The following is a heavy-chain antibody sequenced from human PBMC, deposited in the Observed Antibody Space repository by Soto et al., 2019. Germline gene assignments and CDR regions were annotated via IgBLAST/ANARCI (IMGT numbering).Heavy chain of an antibody. CDR3: ARVGRYDILTGYSPADY. CDR1: GFTFSSYS. D-gene: IGHD3-9*01. V-gene: IGHV3-21*01. CDR2: ISSSSSYI. Sequence: PGGSLRLSCAASGFTFSSYSMNWVRQAPGKGLEWVSSISSSSSYIYYADSVKGRFTISRDNAKNSLYLQMNSLRAEDTAVYYCARVGRYDILTGYSPADYWGQGTLVTVSS. J-gene: IGHJ4*02.